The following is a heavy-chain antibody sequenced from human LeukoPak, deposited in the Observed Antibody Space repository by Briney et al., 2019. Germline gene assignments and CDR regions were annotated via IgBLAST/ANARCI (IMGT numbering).Heavy chain of an antibody. J-gene: IGHJ6*02. Sequence: SVKVSCKASGYTFTGYYMHWVRQAPGQGLEWMGWINPNSGGTNHAQKFQGRVTMTRDTSISTAYMELSRLRSDDTAVYYCARRRCGGSCYVSEGYYGMDVWGQGTTVTVSS. CDR3: ARRRCGGSCYVSEGYYGMDV. V-gene: IGHV1-2*02. CDR2: INPNSGGT. D-gene: IGHD2-15*01. CDR1: GYTFTGYY.